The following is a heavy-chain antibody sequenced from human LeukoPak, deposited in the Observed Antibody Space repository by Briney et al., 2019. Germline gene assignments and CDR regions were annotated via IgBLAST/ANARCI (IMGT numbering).Heavy chain of an antibody. CDR3: ARGDSAATTLDY. J-gene: IGHJ4*02. Sequence: GASVKVSCKASGYTFTSYDINWVRQATGQGLEWMGWMNPNSGNTGYAQKFQGRVTMTRNPSISTAYMELSSLRSEDTAVYYCARGDSAATTLDYWGQGTLVTVSS. D-gene: IGHD1-14*01. V-gene: IGHV1-8*01. CDR1: GYTFTSYD. CDR2: MNPNSGNT.